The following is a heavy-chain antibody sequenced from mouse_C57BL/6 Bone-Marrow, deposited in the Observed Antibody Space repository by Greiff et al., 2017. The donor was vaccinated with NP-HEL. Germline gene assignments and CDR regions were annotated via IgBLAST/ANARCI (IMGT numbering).Heavy chain of an antibody. J-gene: IGHJ2*01. D-gene: IGHD2-4*01. Sequence: QVQLQQSGAELVRPGASVTLSCKASGYTFTDYEMHWVKQTPVHGLEWIGAIDPETGGTAYNQKFKGMAILTADKSSSTAYMELRSLTSEDSAVYYCTRVYYDDDFDYWGQGTTLTVSS. V-gene: IGHV1-15*01. CDR1: GYTFTDYE. CDR2: IDPETGGT. CDR3: TRVYYDDDFDY.